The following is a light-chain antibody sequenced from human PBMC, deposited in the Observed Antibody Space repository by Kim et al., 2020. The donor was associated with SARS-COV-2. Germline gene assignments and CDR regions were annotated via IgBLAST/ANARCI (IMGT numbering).Light chain of an antibody. J-gene: IGKJ4*01. Sequence: ASVGDRVTITCRASQAVSTALAWYQQKPGKPPKILIYDASTLKSGVPSRFSGSGSGTDFTLTISSLQPEDFATYFCQQFNDYPLTFGGGTKVDIK. CDR3: QQFNDYPLT. V-gene: IGKV1D-13*01. CDR1: QAVSTA. CDR2: DAS.